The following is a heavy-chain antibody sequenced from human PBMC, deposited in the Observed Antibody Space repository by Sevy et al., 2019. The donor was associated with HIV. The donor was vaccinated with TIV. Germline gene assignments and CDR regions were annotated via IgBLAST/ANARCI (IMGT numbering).Heavy chain of an antibody. J-gene: IGHJ6*02. V-gene: IGHV3-7*01. CDR1: GFTFSSYW. D-gene: IGHD3-3*01. Sequence: GGSLRLSCAASGFTFSSYWMSWVRQAPGKGLEWVANIKQDGSEKYHVDSVKGRFTISRDNAKNSLYLQMNSLRAEDTAVYYCARYYYDFWSGYYISYGMDVWGQRTTVTVSS. CDR2: IKQDGSEK. CDR3: ARYYYDFWSGYYISYGMDV.